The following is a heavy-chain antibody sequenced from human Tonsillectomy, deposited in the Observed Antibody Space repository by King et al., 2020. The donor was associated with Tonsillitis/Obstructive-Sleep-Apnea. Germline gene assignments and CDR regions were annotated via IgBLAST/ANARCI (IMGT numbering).Heavy chain of an antibody. J-gene: IGHJ4*02. Sequence: QLQESGPGLVKPSETLSLTCTVSGGSISSSSYYWGWIRQPPGKGLEWIGSIYYSGSTYYNPSLKSRVTISVETSKNQFSLKRSSVTAADTAVYYCTGQGLEAMRVDWGQGTLVTVSS. D-gene: IGHD5-18*01. CDR1: GGSISSSSYY. V-gene: IGHV4-39*01. CDR3: TGQGLEAMRVD. CDR2: IYYSGST.